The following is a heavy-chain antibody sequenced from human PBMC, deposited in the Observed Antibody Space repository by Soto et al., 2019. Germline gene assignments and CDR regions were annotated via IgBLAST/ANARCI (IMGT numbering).Heavy chain of an antibody. Sequence: EVQLVESGGGLVQPEGSLRLSCAASGFTFSSYWMHWVRQAPGKGLVWVSRINSDGSSTSYADSVKGRFTISRDNAKNTLYLQMDSLRAEDTAVYYCACVDTADLYYFDYWGQGTLVTVSS. V-gene: IGHV3-74*01. CDR3: ACVDTADLYYFDY. D-gene: IGHD5-18*01. CDR1: GFTFSSYW. CDR2: INSDGSST. J-gene: IGHJ4*02.